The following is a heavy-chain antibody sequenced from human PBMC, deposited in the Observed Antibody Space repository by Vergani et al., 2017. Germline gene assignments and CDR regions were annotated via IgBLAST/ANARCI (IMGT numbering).Heavy chain of an antibody. CDR1: GFTVSRNY. D-gene: IGHD7-27*01. Sequence: EVQLVESGGGLDQPGGSLRLSCAASGFTVSRNYMSWVRQAPGKGLEWVSVIYSGGSTYYADSVKGRFTISRHNSKNTLYLQMNSLRAEDKAVYYCARVVWGYFDYWGQGTLVTVSS. J-gene: IGHJ4*02. CDR2: IYSGGST. V-gene: IGHV3-53*04. CDR3: ARVVWGYFDY.